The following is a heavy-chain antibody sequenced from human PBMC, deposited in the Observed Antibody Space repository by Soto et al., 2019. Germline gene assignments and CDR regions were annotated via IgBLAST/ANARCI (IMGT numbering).Heavy chain of an antibody. Sequence: EVQLVESGGGLVKPGGSLRLSCAASGFTFNTYDMNWVRQAPGKGLEWVSSITTSSAYIYYADSLKGRITISRDIAKNSLFLQTNSLRVEDTAVYYCVRSGTARLLRHSWFDTWGQGTLVTVSS. J-gene: IGHJ5*02. CDR2: ITTSSAYI. D-gene: IGHD2-21*01. CDR1: GFTFNTYD. CDR3: VRSGTARLLRHSWFDT. V-gene: IGHV3-21*01.